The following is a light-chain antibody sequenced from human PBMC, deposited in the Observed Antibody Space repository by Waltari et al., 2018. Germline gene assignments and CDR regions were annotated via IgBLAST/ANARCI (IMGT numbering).Light chain of an antibody. J-gene: IGLJ1*01. CDR3: QVWDSGSDHYV. Sequence: SYVLTQPPSVSVAPGQTARITCGGNNIGSNSVHWYQQKPGQAPVVVVYDGSDRPSGLPERFSGSTSGNTATLTSSRVEAGDEADYYCQVWDSGSDHYVFGTGSKVTVL. CDR2: DGS. V-gene: IGLV3-21*02. CDR1: NIGSNS.